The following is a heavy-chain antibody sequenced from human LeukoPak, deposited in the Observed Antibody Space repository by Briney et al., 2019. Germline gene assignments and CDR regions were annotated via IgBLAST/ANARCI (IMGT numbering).Heavy chain of an antibody. J-gene: IGHJ4*02. CDR3: ARRLCGGDCYSTFSY. CDR2: INHSGST. V-gene: IGHV4-34*01. D-gene: IGHD2-21*02. Sequence: SGTLSLTCAVYGGSFSGYYWSWIRQPPGRGLEWIGEINHSGSTNYNPSLKSRVTISVDTSKNQFPLKLSSVTAADTAVYYCARRLCGGDCYSTFSYWGQGTLVT. CDR1: GGSFSGYY.